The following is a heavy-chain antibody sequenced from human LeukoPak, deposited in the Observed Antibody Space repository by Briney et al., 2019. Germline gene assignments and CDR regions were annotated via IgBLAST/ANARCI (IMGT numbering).Heavy chain of an antibody. CDR3: ASQTGGTQFDY. J-gene: IGHJ4*02. V-gene: IGHV1-69*02. Sequence: ASVKVSCKASGGTFSSYTISWVRQAPGQGLEWIGRIIPILGIANYAQKLQGRFTITADKSTSTAYMELSSLRSEDTAVYYCASQTGGTQFDYWGQGTLVTVSS. D-gene: IGHD7-27*01. CDR2: IIPILGIA. CDR1: GGTFSSYT.